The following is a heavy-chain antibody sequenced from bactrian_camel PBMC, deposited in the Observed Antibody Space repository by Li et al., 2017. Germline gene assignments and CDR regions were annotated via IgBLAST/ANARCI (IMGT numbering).Heavy chain of an antibody. CDR3: AADRALDDDCYVGSLYTDCAY. V-gene: IGHV3S40*01. Sequence: DVQLVESGGGSVQNGGSLRLSSVASGYYRSTYCLGWFRQAPGKGLEWVSTIRDKGDVTWYADSVKGRFTISRDNAKNTVFLQMNNLKPEDTAMYYCAADRALDDDCYVGSLYTDCAYWGQGTQVTVS. J-gene: IGHJ4*01. CDR1: GYYRSTYC. CDR2: IRDKGDVT. D-gene: IGHD3*01.